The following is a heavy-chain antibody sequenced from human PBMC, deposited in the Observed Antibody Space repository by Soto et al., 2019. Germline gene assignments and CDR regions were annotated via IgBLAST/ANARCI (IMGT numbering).Heavy chain of an antibody. D-gene: IGHD3-3*01. CDR1: GFTFSRYS. CDR2: ISSSSITT. Sequence: GSLRLSCAASGFTFSRYSMNWVRQAPGKGLEWVSYISSSSITTYYADSVQGRFDISRDNPKNAQYLHRSSLRAEYMAVYYCARDYNGFWSGHFDYWGQGALGTVSS. J-gene: IGHJ4*02. V-gene: IGHV3-48*01. CDR3: ARDYNGFWSGHFDY.